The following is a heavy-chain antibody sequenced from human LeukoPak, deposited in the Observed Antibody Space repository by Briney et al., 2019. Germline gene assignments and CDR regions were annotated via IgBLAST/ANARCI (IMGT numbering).Heavy chain of an antibody. CDR1: GYSFTDYY. D-gene: IGHD2-21*01. V-gene: IGHV1-2*02. Sequence: ASVKVSCKTSGYSFTDYYMHWVRQAPGQGLEWMGWINPNSGGTSSAQKFQDRVTMTRDTSITTVYMEVSWLTSDDTAIYYCARADRLDGGPYLIGPWGQGTLVTVSS. CDR3: ARADRLDGGPYLIGP. J-gene: IGHJ5*02. CDR2: INPNSGGT.